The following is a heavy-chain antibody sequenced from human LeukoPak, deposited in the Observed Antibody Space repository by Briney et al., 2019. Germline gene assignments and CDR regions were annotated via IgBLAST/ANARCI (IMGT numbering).Heavy chain of an antibody. Sequence: GGTLRLSCAASGFTFSSYGMHWVRQAPAKGLEWVAFTRYDGSNKYYADSLKGRFTIPRDNSKNTLYLQMNSLRAEDTAVYYCAKSGGYSYGPYYYYMDVWGKGTTVTISS. J-gene: IGHJ6*03. D-gene: IGHD5-18*01. CDR3: AKSGGYSYGPYYYYMDV. V-gene: IGHV3-30*02. CDR2: TRYDGSNK. CDR1: GFTFSSYG.